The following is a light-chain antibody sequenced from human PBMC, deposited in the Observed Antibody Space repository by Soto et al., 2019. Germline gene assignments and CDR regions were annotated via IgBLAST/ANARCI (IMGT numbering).Light chain of an antibody. CDR1: QAIYSY. J-gene: IGKJ2*01. Sequence: DIQLTQSPFFLSASVGDRVTISCRASQAIYSYLAWYQQKPGKAPKLLIFGASKLQSGLPSRFSGSGSGTEFTHTTSSLQPEDFATYYCQQLNSHPRTFGQGTKLEIK. CDR3: QQLNSHPRT. CDR2: GAS. V-gene: IGKV1-9*01.